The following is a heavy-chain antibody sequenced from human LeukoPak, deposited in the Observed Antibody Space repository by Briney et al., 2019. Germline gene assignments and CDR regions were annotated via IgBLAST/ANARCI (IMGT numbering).Heavy chain of an antibody. V-gene: IGHV1-58*01. D-gene: IGHD6-13*01. J-gene: IGHJ4*02. CDR3: AVHLGYSSWTAHRGILDY. CDR1: GFTFSSSA. Sequence: GASVKVSCKASGFTFSSSAVQWVRQARGQRLEWIGWIVVDSGNTNYAQKFQERVTITRDMSTSTAYMELSSLRSEDTAVYYCAVHLGYSSWTAHRGILDYWGQGIPVTVSS. CDR2: IVVDSGNT.